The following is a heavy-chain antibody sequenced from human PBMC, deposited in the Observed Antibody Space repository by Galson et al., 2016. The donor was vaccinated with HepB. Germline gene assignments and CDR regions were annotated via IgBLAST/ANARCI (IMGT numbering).Heavy chain of an antibody. CDR2: IYWDDDN. CDR3: VYNSPRQQLAPNNYQYYYMDV. D-gene: IGHD6-13*01. Sequence: PALVKPTQTLTLTCTFSGFSLTTSGVSVGWIRQPPGKALEWLAPIYWDDDNRYSPSLNTSLPITNDTSKNQVVLTMTNMDPVDTGTYYCVYNSPRQQLAPNNYQYYYMDVWGKGTTVTVSS. J-gene: IGHJ6*03. V-gene: IGHV2-5*04. CDR1: GFSLTTSGVS.